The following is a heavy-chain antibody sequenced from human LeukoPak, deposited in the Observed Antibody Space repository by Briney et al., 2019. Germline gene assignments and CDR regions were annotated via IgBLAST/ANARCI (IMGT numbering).Heavy chain of an antibody. V-gene: IGHV1-46*01. CDR1: GYTFTRYY. Sequence: ASVNVSCKASGYTFTRYYLHWVRQAPGQGLEWMGIIDPSGDSTSYAQKFQGRVAMTRDTSTSTVYMELSSLRSEDTAVYYCARRGQRHYFDYWGQGTLVTVSS. J-gene: IGHJ4*02. CDR2: IDPSGDST. CDR3: ARRGQRHYFDY.